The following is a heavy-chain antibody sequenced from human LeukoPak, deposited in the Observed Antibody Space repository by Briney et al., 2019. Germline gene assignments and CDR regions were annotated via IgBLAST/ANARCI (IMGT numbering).Heavy chain of an antibody. CDR1: GFTVSSNY. CDR2: IYSGGST. D-gene: IGHD5-18*01. CDR3: ARAGGYSYGWEFDY. Sequence: GGSLRLSYAASGFTVSSNYMSWVRQAPGKGLEWVSVIYSGGSTYYADSVKGRFTISRDNSKNTLYLQMNSLRAEDTAVYYCARAGGYSYGWEFDYWGQGTLVTVSS. J-gene: IGHJ4*02. V-gene: IGHV3-53*01.